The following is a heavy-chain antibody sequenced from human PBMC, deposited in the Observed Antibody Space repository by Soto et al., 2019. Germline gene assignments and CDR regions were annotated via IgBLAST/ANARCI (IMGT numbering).Heavy chain of an antibody. CDR3: SQASTVLAGTDYFQH. Sequence: PGGSLRLSCAASGFTFSGYAISWVRQAPGKGLEWVSSITASGGSTHYADFVKGRFTSSRENAKDTLFLQLNIIGLDDTAVYYCSQASTVLAGTDYFQHWGQGTLVTVSS. CDR1: GFTFSGYA. D-gene: IGHD6-19*01. CDR2: ITASGGST. V-gene: IGHV3-23*01. J-gene: IGHJ1*01.